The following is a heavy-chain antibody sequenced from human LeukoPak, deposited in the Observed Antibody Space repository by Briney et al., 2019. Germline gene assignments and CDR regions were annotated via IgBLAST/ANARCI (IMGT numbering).Heavy chain of an antibody. J-gene: IGHJ4*02. D-gene: IGHD3-3*01. Sequence: GGSLRLSCAASGFTFSNYAMHWVRQAPGKGLEWVALISYDGSGKYYSDSVKGRFTISRDSSENTLYLQMNRLTAEDTAIYYCARERTGYYIVYWGQGTLVTVSS. CDR1: GFTFSNYA. V-gene: IGHV3-30*04. CDR2: ISYDGSGK. CDR3: ARERTGYYIVY.